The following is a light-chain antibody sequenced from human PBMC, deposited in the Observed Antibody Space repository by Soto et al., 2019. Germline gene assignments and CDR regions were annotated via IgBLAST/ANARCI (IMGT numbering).Light chain of an antibody. CDR2: WAS. J-gene: IGKJ1*01. CDR3: QQYYSNPQT. V-gene: IGKV4-1*01. Sequence: DVVMTQSKDSLGVSLGYLATISCKSSQRVVYSSNNKNYLAWYQQKPGQPPKLVIYWASIRETGVPDRFSGSGSGTDFTLDISSLQAEDVAVYYCQQYYSNPQTFGQGTKVDIK. CDR1: QRVVYSSNNKNY.